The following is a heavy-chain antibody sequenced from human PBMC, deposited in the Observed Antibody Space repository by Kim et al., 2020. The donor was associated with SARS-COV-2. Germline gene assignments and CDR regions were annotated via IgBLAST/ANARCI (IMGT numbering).Heavy chain of an antibody. J-gene: IGHJ4*03. CDR3: ARAAVRDGYNSLGYFDY. CDR1: GFTFSTYA. D-gene: IGHD5-12*01. Sequence: GGSLRLSCAASGFTFSTYAMHWVRQAPGKGLEYVSAINNDGGSTYYANSVKGRFTISRDNSRNTLSLQMGSLKTEDMAVYYCARAAVRDGYNSLGYFDY. CDR2: INNDGGST. V-gene: IGHV3-64*01.